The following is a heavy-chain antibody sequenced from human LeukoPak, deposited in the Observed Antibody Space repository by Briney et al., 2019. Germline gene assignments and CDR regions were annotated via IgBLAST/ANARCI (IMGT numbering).Heavy chain of an antibody. J-gene: IGHJ4*02. CDR3: AKATGTIAARRGFDY. D-gene: IGHD6-6*01. V-gene: IGHV3-23*01. CDR1: GFIFNNYA. Sequence: GGSLRLSCAASGFIFNNYAMDWVRQAPGKGLEWVSDIGLNGGSTFYADSVKGRFTISRDNSKNTLHLQMNSLRAEDTAIYYCAKATGTIAARRGFDYWGQGTLVTVSS. CDR2: IGLNGGST.